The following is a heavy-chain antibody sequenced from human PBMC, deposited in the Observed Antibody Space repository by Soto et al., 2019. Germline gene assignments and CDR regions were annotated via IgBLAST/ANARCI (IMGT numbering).Heavy chain of an antibody. CDR1: GDSVSSNSAA. V-gene: IGHV6-1*01. J-gene: IGHJ6*03. Sequence: KQSQTLSLTCAISGDSVSSNSAAWNWIRQSPSRGLEWLGRTYYRSKWYNDYAVSVKSRITINPDTSKNQFSLQLNSVTPEDTAVYYCARVRHSSKGFYYYYMDVWGKGTTVTVSS. CDR3: ARVRHSSKGFYYYYMDV. CDR2: TYYRSKWYN. D-gene: IGHD6-13*01.